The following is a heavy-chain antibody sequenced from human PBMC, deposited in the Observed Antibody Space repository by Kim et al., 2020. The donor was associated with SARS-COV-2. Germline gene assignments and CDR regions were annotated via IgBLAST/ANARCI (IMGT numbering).Heavy chain of an antibody. Sequence: NDYAVSVKSRVTINPDTSKTQFSLQLNSVTPEETAVYFCARGRPGEAFDIWGQGTKVTVSS. CDR2: N. CDR3: ARGRPGEAFDI. V-gene: IGHV6-1*01. J-gene: IGHJ3*02.